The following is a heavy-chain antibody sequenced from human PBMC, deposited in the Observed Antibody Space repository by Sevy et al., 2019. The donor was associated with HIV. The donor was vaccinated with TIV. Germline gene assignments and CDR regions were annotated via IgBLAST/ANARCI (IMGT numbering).Heavy chain of an antibody. D-gene: IGHD3-22*01. J-gene: IGHJ4*02. Sequence: GGSLRLSCAASGFTFSNYAMNWVRQAPGKGLEWVSGIGGSGGSGDKTNYADSVKGRFTISRDDYKNSLYLQLNSLRAEDTAIYYCARKYDSSGYFDYWGQGTLVTVSS. V-gene: IGHV3-23*01. CDR1: GFTFSNYA. CDR2: IGGSGGSGDKT. CDR3: ARKYDSSGYFDY.